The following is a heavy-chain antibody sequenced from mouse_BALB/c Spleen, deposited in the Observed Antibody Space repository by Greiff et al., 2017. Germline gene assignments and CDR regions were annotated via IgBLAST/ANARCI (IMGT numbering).Heavy chain of an antibody. J-gene: IGHJ4*01. Sequence: QVQLQQPGAELVMPGASVKMSCKASGYTFTDYWMHWVKQRPGQGLEWIGAIDTSDSYTSYNQKFKGKATLTVDESSSTAYMQLSSLTSEDSAVYYCARTPYYYGRAMDYWGQGTSVTVSS. CDR2: IDTSDSYT. CDR1: GYTFTDYW. CDR3: ARTPYYYGRAMDY. D-gene: IGHD1-1*01. V-gene: IGHV1-69*01.